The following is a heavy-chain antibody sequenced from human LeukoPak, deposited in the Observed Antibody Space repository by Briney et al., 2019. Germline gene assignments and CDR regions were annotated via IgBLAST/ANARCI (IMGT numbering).Heavy chain of an antibody. CDR3: ARARGSSSWYFGPYYYYYMDV. Sequence: ASVKVSCKASGYTFTSYYMHWVRQAPGQGLEWMGIINPSGGSTSYAQKFQGRVTMTRDTSTSTVYMELSSLRSEDTAVYYCARARGSSSWYFGPYYYYYMDVWGKGTTVTISS. J-gene: IGHJ6*03. V-gene: IGHV1-46*01. D-gene: IGHD6-13*01. CDR2: INPSGGST. CDR1: GYTFTSYY.